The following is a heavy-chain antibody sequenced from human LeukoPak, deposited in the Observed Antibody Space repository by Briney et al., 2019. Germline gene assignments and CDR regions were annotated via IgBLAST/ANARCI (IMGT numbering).Heavy chain of an antibody. D-gene: IGHD1-1*01. CDR1: GFTFSSNA. CDR3: AKEGTGIHFDY. J-gene: IGHJ4*02. CDR2: ISYDGGNT. Sequence: GGSLRPSCAASGFTFSSNAIHWVRQAPGKGLEWGAEISYDGGNTYYADSVKGRFTISRDNSKNTLYLQMNSLRAEDTAVYYCAKEGTGIHFDYWGQGTLVTVSS. V-gene: IGHV3-30-3*01.